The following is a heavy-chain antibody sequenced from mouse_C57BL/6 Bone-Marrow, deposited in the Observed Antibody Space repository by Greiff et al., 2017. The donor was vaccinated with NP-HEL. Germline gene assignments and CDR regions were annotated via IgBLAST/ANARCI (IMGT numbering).Heavy chain of an antibody. CDR1: GFTFSDFY. D-gene: IGHD1-1*01. CDR2: SRNKANDYTT. V-gene: IGHV7-1*01. CDR3: ARDAGYGSSFDY. Sequence: EVQLMESGGGLVQSGRSLRLSCATSGFTFSDFYMEWVRQAPGKGLEWIAASRNKANDYTTEYSASVKGRFIVSRDTSQSILYLQMNALRAEDTAIYYCARDAGYGSSFDYWGQGTSVTVSS. J-gene: IGHJ4*01.